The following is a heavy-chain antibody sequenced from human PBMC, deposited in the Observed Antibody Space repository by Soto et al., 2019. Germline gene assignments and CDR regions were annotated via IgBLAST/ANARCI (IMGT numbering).Heavy chain of an antibody. CDR1: VSRFTSYW. CDR2: IDASDSYT. J-gene: IGHJ3*02. D-gene: IGHD6-6*01. V-gene: IGHV5-10-1*01. CDR3: ARHVWGSSSHLGFEI. Sequence: GESLKISCTGSVSRFTSYWISGEPQMPGIGLEWMGRIDASDSYTNYRPSFQGNVTISADKSISTAYLQWSPVMASDTPMYICARHVWGSSSHLGFEIWEQGTMVT.